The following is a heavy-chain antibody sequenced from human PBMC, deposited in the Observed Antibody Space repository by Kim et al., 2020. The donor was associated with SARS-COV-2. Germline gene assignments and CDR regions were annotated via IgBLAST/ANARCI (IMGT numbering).Heavy chain of an antibody. CDR1: GFAFSSYW. CDR3: ARDQTESGPTTFDY. J-gene: IGHJ4*02. V-gene: IGHV3-74*01. Sequence: GGSLRLSCAASGFAFSSYWMHWVRQAPGKGPVWVSRINTDETNIRYADSVKGRFTISRDNAKNTLFLQMNSLRAEDTAVYYGARDQTESGPTTFDYWGQG. CDR2: INTDETNI. D-gene: IGHD1-26*01.